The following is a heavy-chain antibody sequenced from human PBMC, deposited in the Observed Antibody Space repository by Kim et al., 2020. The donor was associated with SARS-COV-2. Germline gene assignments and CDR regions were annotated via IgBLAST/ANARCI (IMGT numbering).Heavy chain of an antibody. CDR2: ISGSGGST. J-gene: IGHJ3*02. CDR3: AKGYYDSSGYYEPDAFDI. D-gene: IGHD3-22*01. CDR1: GFTFSSYA. Sequence: GGSLRLSCAASGFTFSSYAMSWVRQAPGKGLEWVSAISGSGGSTYYADSVKGRFTISRDNSKNTLYLQMNSLRAEDTAVYYCAKGYYDSSGYYEPDAFDIWGQGTMVTVSS. V-gene: IGHV3-23*01.